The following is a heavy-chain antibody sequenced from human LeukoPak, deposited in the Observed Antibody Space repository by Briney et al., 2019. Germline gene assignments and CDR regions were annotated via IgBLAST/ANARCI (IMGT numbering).Heavy chain of an antibody. J-gene: IGHJ6*02. CDR2: IWYDGSNK. D-gene: IGHD1-26*01. V-gene: IGHV3-33*01. CDR3: ARDNVGATIMPWYYYYGMDV. Sequence: GRSLRLSCAASGFTFSSYGMHWVRQAPGKGLEWVAVIWYDGSNKYYADSVKGRFTISRDNSKNTLYLQMNSLRAEDTAVYYCARDNVGATIMPWYYYYGMDVWGQGTTVTVSS. CDR1: GFTFSSYG.